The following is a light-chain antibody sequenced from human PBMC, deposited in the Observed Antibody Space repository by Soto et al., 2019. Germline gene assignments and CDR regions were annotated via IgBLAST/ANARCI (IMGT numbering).Light chain of an antibody. V-gene: IGKV1-5*03. Sequence: DIQMTQSPSTLSASVGDRVTITCRASQGISSWLAWYQQKPGKAPKLLIYKASSLASGVPSRFSGSGSGTDFTLTISSLQPDDFATYYCQQDNSYPWTFGQGTKVEIK. J-gene: IGKJ1*01. CDR2: KAS. CDR3: QQDNSYPWT. CDR1: QGISSW.